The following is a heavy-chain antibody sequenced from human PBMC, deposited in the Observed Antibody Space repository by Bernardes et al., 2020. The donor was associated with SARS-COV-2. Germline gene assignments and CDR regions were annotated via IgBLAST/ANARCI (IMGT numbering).Heavy chain of an antibody. J-gene: IGHJ4*02. D-gene: IGHD3-10*02. CDR1: GFTFSNYA. CDR3: ARGPAVSGLLTLYLPLEK. V-gene: IGHV3-30*04. Sequence: SLRLSCAASGFTFSNYAMHWVRQAPGKGLEWVAVISFDGSNKYLSDSVKGRFTISRDNSKNTLYLQVNSLRTEDTAVYYCARGPAVSGLLTLYLPLEKWGQGTLVTVSS. CDR2: ISFDGSNK.